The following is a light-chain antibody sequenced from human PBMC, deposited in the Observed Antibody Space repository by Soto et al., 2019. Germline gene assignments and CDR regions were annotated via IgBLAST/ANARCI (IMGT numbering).Light chain of an antibody. CDR3: QQYNTYST. J-gene: IGKJ5*01. Sequence: DIQMTQSPSTLSASVGARVTITCRSSQSISRWLAWYQQKPGKAPKALIYDASTLRSGVPSRCSGGGAGTEFTLTSSSLQPDDFATYYCQQYNTYSTFGQGTRLEIK. CDR2: DAS. V-gene: IGKV1-5*01. CDR1: QSISRW.